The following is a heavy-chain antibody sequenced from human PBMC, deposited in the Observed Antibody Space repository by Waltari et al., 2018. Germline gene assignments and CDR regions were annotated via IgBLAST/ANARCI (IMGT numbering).Heavy chain of an antibody. V-gene: IGHV4-31*03. J-gene: IGHJ5*02. D-gene: IGHD3-10*01. Sequence: QVQLQESGPGLVKPSQTLSLTCTVSGCSISSGGYYWSWIRQHPGKGLEWIGYIYHSGSTYYNPSLKSRVTISVDRSKNQFSLKLSSVTAADTAVYYCARDYGSGSYLGFDPWGQGTLVTVSS. CDR3: ARDYGSGSYLGFDP. CDR1: GCSISSGGYY. CDR2: IYHSGST.